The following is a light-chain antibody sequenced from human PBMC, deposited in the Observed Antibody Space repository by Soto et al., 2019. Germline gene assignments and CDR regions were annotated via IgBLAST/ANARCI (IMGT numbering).Light chain of an antibody. CDR3: QQYYRAPTWT. CDR2: WAS. V-gene: IGKV4-1*01. J-gene: IGKJ1*01. CDR1: QSVFYSSNNKNY. Sequence: DIVMTQSPDSLAVSLGERATINCKSSQSVFYSSNNKNYLAWYQQKPGQPPKLLIYWASTRESGVPERFSGSGSETDFTLTISSLQAEDVAVYYCQQYYRAPTWTFGQGIKVEIK.